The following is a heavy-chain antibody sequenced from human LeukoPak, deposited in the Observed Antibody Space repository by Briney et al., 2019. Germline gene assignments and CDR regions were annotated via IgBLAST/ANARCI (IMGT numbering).Heavy chain of an antibody. J-gene: IGHJ5*02. CDR3: ARGREVVGATFSRFDP. Sequence: SETLSLTCTVSGGSISSYYWSWIRQPPGKGLEWIGYIYYSGSTNYNPSLKSRVTISVDTSKKQFSLKLSSVTAADTAVYYCARGREVVGATFSRFDPWGQGTLVTVSS. CDR2: IYYSGST. D-gene: IGHD1-26*01. V-gene: IGHV4-59*01. CDR1: GGSISSYY.